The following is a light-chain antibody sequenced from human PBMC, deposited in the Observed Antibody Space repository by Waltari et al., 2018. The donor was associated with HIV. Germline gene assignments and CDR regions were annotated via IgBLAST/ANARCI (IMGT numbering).Light chain of an antibody. V-gene: IGKV1-39*01. CDR3: QQSSSSPPT. J-gene: IGKJ2*01. Sequence: DIQMTQSPSSLSASVGDRVTIICRASQSIGNYLNWYHQKSGTAPERLIYAASSLQSGVPSRFSGSGSGTDFTLTITSLQPEDFATYYCQQSSSSPPTFSQGTKVEI. CDR2: AAS. CDR1: QSIGNY.